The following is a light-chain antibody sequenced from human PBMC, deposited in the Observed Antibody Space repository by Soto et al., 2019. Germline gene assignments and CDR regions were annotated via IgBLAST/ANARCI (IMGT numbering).Light chain of an antibody. V-gene: IGKV1-39*01. J-gene: IGKJ2*01. CDR2: AAS. CDR1: QNINGY. CDR3: HQSYMTPPT. Sequence: DIHMTQSPSSLSASVGDRVTITCRAGQNINGYVNWYQQKPGRAPKLLIYAASILDSGVPSRFSGSGFGTDFTLVIDSLQPDDFATYYCHQSYMTPPTFGQG.